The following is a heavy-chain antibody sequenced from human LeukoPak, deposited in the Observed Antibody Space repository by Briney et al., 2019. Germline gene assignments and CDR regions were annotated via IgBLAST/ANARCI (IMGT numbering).Heavy chain of an antibody. CDR2: IYSGGST. CDR1: GFTFSSYS. Sequence: PGGSLRLSCAASGFTFSSYSMNWVRQAPGKGLEWVSVIYSGGSTYYADSVKGRFTISRDNSKNTLCLQMNSLRAEDTAVYYCARDGAMVRGIIMTDWGQGTLVTVSS. V-gene: IGHV3-53*01. J-gene: IGHJ4*02. CDR3: ARDGAMVRGIIMTD. D-gene: IGHD3-10*01.